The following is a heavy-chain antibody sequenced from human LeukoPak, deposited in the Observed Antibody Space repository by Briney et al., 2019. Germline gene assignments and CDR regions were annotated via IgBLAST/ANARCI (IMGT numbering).Heavy chain of an antibody. V-gene: IGHV1-8*03. J-gene: IGHJ5*02. D-gene: IGHD6-6*01. CDR2: MNPNSGNT. CDR3: ARAAYSSSFNWFDP. Sequence: ASVKVSCKASGYTFTGYYMHWVRQAPGQGLEWMGWMNPNSGNTGYAQKFQGRVTITRNTSISTAYMELSSLRSEDTAVYYCARAAYSSSFNWFDPWGQGTLVTVSS. CDR1: GYTFTGYY.